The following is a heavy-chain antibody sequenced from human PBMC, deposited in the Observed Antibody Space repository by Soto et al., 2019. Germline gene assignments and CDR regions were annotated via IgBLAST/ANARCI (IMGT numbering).Heavy chain of an antibody. J-gene: IGHJ6*02. CDR3: ARSARPYYYYGMDV. CDR2: MNPNSGNT. D-gene: IGHD6-6*01. CDR1: GYTFTSYY. Sequence: ASVKVSCKASGYTFTSYYINWVRQATGQGLEWMGWMNPNSGNTGYAQKFQGRVTMTRNTSISTAYMELSSLRSEDTAVYYCARSARPYYYYGMDVWGQGTTVTVSS. V-gene: IGHV1-8*01.